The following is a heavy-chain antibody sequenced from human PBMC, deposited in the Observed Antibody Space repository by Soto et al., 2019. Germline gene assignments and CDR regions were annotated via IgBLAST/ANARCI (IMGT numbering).Heavy chain of an antibody. CDR3: AKVVSSDSSFDY. V-gene: IGHV3-23*01. J-gene: IGHJ4*02. CDR1: GFTFSSYA. Sequence: GGSLILSCAASGFTFSSYAMSWVRQAPGKGLEWVSAISGSGGSTYYADSVKGRFTISRDNSKNTLYLQMNSLRAEDTAVYYCAKVVSSDSSFDYWGQGTLVTVSS. CDR2: ISGSGGST. D-gene: IGHD2-21*02.